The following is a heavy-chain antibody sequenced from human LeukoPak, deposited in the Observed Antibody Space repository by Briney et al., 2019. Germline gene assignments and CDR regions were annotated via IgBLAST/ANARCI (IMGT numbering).Heavy chain of an antibody. CDR3: TTGVMITFGGVIVFDY. J-gene: IGHJ4*02. V-gene: IGHV3-15*01. D-gene: IGHD3-16*02. CDR2: IKSKTDGGTT. Sequence: PGGSLRLSRAAPGFTFSNAWMSWVRQAPGKGLKWVGRIKSKTDGGTTDYAAPVKGRFTISRDDSKNTLYLQMNSLKTEDTAVYYCTTGVMITFGGVIVFDYWGQGTLVTVSS. CDR1: GFTFSNAW.